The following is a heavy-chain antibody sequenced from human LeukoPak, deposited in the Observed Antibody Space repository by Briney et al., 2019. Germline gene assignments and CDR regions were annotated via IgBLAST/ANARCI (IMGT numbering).Heavy chain of an antibody. CDR3: ARGFITMVRGVINLGYDY. V-gene: IGHV4-34*01. Sequence: PSETLSLTCAVYGGSFSGYYWSWIRQPPGKGLEWIGEINHSGSTNYNPSLKSRVTISVDTSKNQFSLKLSSVTAADTAVYYCARGFITMVRGVINLGYDYWGQGTLVTVSS. D-gene: IGHD3-10*01. J-gene: IGHJ4*02. CDR2: INHSGST. CDR1: GGSFSGYY.